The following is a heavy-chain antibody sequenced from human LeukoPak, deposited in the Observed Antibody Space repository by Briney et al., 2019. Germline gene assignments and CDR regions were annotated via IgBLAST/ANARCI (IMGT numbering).Heavy chain of an antibody. J-gene: IGHJ5*02. Sequence: SETLSLTCTVSGGSISSYYWSWIRQPPGKGLEWIGYIYYSGSTNYNPSLKSRVTISVDTSKNQFSLKLSSVTAADTAVYYCARRSAVAIDPWGQGTLVTVSS. CDR2: IYYSGST. D-gene: IGHD6-19*01. V-gene: IGHV4-59*08. CDR1: GGSISSYY. CDR3: ARRSAVAIDP.